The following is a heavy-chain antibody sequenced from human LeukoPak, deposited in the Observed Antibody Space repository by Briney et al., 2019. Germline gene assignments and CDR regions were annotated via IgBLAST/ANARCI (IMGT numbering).Heavy chain of an antibody. J-gene: IGHJ5*02. D-gene: IGHD6-19*01. CDR3: ARGSSGWYEGYNWFDP. V-gene: IGHV4-34*01. CDR1: GGSFSGYY. Sequence: SETLSLTCAVYGGSFSGYYWSWIRQPPGKGLEWIGEINHSGSTNYNPSLKSRVTISVDTPKNQFSLKLSSVTAADTAVYYCARGSSGWYEGYNWFDPWGQGTLVTVSS. CDR2: INHSGST.